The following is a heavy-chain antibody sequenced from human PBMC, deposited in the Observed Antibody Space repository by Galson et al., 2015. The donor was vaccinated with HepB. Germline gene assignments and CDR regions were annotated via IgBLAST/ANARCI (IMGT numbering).Heavy chain of an antibody. CDR2: MNPNSGNT. D-gene: IGHD3-16*02. CDR3: ARDFWNYDYVWGSYRYLDY. CDR1: GYTFTSYD. J-gene: IGHJ4*02. V-gene: IGHV1-8*01. Sequence: SCKASGYTFTSYDINWVRQATGQGLEWMGWMNPNSGNTGYAQKFQGRVTMTRDTSTSTVYMELSSLRSEDTAVYYCARDFWNYDYVWGSYRYLDYWGQGTLVTVSS.